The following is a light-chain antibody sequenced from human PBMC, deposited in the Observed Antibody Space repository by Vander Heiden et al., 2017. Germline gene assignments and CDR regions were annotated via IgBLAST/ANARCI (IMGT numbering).Light chain of an antibody. Sequence: DLVMTQSPYSLSVSLGERATIKCKSSQSILYHSDNENYLAWYQQKPGQPPKLLIHWASAREPGVPDRFSGSGSGADFTLTISNLQAEDVAVYFCQQYYSVPLTFGGGTKVEIK. CDR3: QQYYSVPLT. CDR2: WAS. J-gene: IGKJ4*01. CDR1: QSILYHSDNENY. V-gene: IGKV4-1*01.